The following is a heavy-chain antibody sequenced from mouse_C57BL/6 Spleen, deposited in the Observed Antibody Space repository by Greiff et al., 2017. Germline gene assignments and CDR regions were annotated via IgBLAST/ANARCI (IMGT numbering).Heavy chain of an antibody. V-gene: IGHV1-15*01. Sequence: QVQLQQSGAELVRPGASVTLSCKASGYTFTDYEMHWVKQTPVHGLEWIGAIDPETGGTAYNQKFKGKAILTADKSSSTAYMELRSLTSEDSAVYYCTRWGGPYYLDYWGQGTTLTVSS. J-gene: IGHJ2*01. CDR3: TRWGGPYYLDY. CDR1: GYTFTDYE. D-gene: IGHD1-1*02. CDR2: IDPETGGT.